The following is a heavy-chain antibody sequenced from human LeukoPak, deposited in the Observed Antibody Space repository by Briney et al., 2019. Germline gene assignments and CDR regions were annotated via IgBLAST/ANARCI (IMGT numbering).Heavy chain of an antibody. V-gene: IGHV4-4*02. CDR3: ATMVRGVRGR. Sequence: SETLSLTCAVSGDSISSNNWWSWVRQTPGKGLEWIGEIYHSGSTNYNPSLKSRVTISVDKSKNEFSLKLSSVTAADTAVYYCATMVRGVRGRWGQGTLVTVSS. D-gene: IGHD3-10*01. CDR2: IYHSGST. J-gene: IGHJ4*02. CDR1: GDSISSNNW.